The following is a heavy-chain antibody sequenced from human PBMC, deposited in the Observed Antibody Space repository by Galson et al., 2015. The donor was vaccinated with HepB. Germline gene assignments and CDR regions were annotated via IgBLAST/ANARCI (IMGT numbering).Heavy chain of an antibody. V-gene: IGHV3-33*01. J-gene: IGHJ4*02. CDR3: ATEAGYYVFDY. CDR2: TWFDGNKK. D-gene: IGHD3-22*01. CDR1: GFSFSTYG. Sequence: SLRLSCAASGFSFSTYGMHWVRQAPGKGLEWVAFTWFDGNKKFYADSVRGRFTISGDNSKNTLFLQMNSLRADDTALYYCATEAGYYVFDYWGQGALVTVSS.